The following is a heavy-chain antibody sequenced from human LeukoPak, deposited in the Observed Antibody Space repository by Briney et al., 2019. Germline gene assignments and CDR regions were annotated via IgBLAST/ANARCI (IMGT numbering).Heavy chain of an antibody. Sequence: KPSETLSLTCTVSGGSFSSYFWSWIRQPPGKGLEWIGYIYYSGSTHYNSSLKSRVTISLDTSRNQFSLKLSSVTAADTAVYYCARRRVRGVPKGYFDYWGQGTLVTVSS. J-gene: IGHJ4*02. V-gene: IGHV4-59*01. CDR3: ARRRVRGVPKGYFDY. D-gene: IGHD3-10*01. CDR2: IYYSGST. CDR1: GGSFSSYF.